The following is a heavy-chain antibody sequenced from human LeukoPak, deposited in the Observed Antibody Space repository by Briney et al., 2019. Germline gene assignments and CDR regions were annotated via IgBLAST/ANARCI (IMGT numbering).Heavy chain of an antibody. CDR2: ISWNSGSI. J-gene: IGHJ4*02. V-gene: IGHV3-9*01. Sequence: QPGGTLRLSCAASGFTFDDYAMHWVRQAPGKGLEWVSGISWNSGSIGYADSVKGRFTISRDNAKNSLYLQMNSLRAEYTALYYCAKGRHSGSYSGFDYWGQGTLVTVSS. CDR3: AKGRHSGSYSGFDY. D-gene: IGHD1-26*01. CDR1: GFTFDDYA.